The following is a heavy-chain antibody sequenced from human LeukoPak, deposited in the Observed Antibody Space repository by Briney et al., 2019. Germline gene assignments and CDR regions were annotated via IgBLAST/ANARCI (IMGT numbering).Heavy chain of an antibody. D-gene: IGHD1-26*01. J-gene: IGHJ4*02. V-gene: IGHV3-30*04. Sequence: GGSLRLSCAASGFTFSSYAMHWVRQAPGKGLEWVAVISYDGSNKYYADSVKGRFTISRDNSKNTLSLQMNSLRAGDTALYYCAKGDPPLLYGGAFDSWGQGILVTVSS. CDR3: AKGDPPLLYGGAFDS. CDR1: GFTFSSYA. CDR2: ISYDGSNK.